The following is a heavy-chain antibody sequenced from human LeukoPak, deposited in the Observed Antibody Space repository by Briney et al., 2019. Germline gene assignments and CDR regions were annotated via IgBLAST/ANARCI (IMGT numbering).Heavy chain of an antibody. Sequence: PSETLSLTCAVSGGSINSNNWWSWVRQPPGKGLEWIGGIHHSGSTSYNPSLKSRVTISVDKSKNQFSLKLSSVTAADTAVYYCARGVDSSGYYIVGDAFDIWGQGTMVTVSS. D-gene: IGHD3-22*01. CDR1: GGSINSNNW. J-gene: IGHJ3*02. V-gene: IGHV4-4*02. CDR2: IHHSGST. CDR3: ARGVDSSGYYIVGDAFDI.